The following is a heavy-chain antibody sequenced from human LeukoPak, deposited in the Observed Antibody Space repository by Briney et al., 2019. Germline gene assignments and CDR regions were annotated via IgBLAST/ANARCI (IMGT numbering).Heavy chain of an antibody. CDR1: GGSFSGYY. V-gene: IGHV4-34*01. CDR3: ARRLRGYSYGYPRGIFDY. CDR2: INHSGST. D-gene: IGHD5-18*01. J-gene: IGHJ4*02. Sequence: PSETLSLTCTVSGGSFSGYYWSWIRQPPGKGLEWIGEINHSGSTNYNPSLKSRVTISVDTSKNQFSLKLSSVTAADTAVYYCARRLRGYSYGYPRGIFDYWGQGTLVTVSS.